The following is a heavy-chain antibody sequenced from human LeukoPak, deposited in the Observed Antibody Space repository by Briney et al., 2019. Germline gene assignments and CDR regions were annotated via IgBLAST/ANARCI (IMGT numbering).Heavy chain of an antibody. CDR2: ISGSGGST. Sequence: GGSLRLSCAASGFTFSSYAMSWVRQAPGKGLEWVSAISGSGGSTYYADSVKGRFTISRDNPKNTLYLQMNSLRAEDTAVYYCAKDIAVVRYYFYYWGQGTLVTVSS. J-gene: IGHJ4*02. CDR1: GFTFSSYA. V-gene: IGHV3-23*01. D-gene: IGHD3-22*01. CDR3: AKDIAVVRYYFYY.